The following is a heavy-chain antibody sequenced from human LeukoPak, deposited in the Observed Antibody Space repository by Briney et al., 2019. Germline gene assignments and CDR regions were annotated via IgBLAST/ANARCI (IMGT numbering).Heavy chain of an antibody. D-gene: IGHD6-13*01. Sequence: GASVKVSCKASGYTFTSYYMHWVRQAPGQGLEWMGIINPSGGSTSYAQKFQGRVTMTRDMSTGTVYMELSSLRSEDTAVYYCARESSSWSSLDYWGQGTQVTVSS. V-gene: IGHV1-46*01. CDR3: ARESSSWSSLDY. J-gene: IGHJ4*02. CDR2: INPSGGST. CDR1: GYTFTSYY.